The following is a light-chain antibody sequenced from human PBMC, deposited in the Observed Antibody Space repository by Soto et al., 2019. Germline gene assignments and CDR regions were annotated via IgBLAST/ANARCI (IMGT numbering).Light chain of an antibody. CDR2: GVS. CDR1: QSVSSSY. Sequence: EIVLTQSPGTLSLSPGERATLSCRASQSVSSSYLAWYQQKPGQAPRLLIYGVSSRATGIPDRFSGSGSGTDFTLTISRLEPEDFPVYYCQQYGSPSWTFGQGTKVEIK. V-gene: IGKV3-20*01. J-gene: IGKJ1*01. CDR3: QQYGSPSWT.